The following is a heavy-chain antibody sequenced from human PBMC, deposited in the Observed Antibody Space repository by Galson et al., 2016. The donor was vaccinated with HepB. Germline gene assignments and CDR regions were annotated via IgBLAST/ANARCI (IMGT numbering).Heavy chain of an antibody. CDR3: ARGGYGDYGSGGGDY. CDR1: GYTFTSYN. J-gene: IGHJ4*02. CDR2: INPSGGST. D-gene: IGHD4-17*01. Sequence: SVKVSCKASGYTFTSYNVHWVRQAPGQGLEWMGIINPSGGSTSYAQKFQGRVTMTRDTSTSTVYMELSSLRCEDTAVYYCARGGYGDYGSGGGDYWGQGTLVTVSS. V-gene: IGHV1-46*01.